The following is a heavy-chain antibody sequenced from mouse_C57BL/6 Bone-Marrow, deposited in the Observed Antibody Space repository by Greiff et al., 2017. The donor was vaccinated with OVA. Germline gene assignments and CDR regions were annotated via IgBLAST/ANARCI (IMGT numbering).Heavy chain of an antibody. Sequence: VKLMESGPGLVAPSQSLSITCTVSGFSLTSYGVDWVRQPPGKGLEWLGAIWGGGSTNYTSALMSRLSISKDNSKSQVFLKMNSLQTDDTAMYYCAKTGFYAMDYWGQGTSVTVSS. CDR1: GFSLTSYG. J-gene: IGHJ4*01. D-gene: IGHD4-1*01. V-gene: IGHV2-9*01. CDR2: IWGGGST. CDR3: AKTGFYAMDY.